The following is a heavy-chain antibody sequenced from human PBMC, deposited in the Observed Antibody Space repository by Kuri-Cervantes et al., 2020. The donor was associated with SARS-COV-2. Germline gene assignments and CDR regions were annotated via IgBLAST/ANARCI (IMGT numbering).Heavy chain of an antibody. V-gene: IGHV3-33*01. CDR3: TTDPAYYYDSSGYWEAFDI. Sequence: GGSLRLSCAASGFTFSSYGMHWVRQAPGKGLEWVAVIWYDGSNKYYADSVKGRFTISRDNSKNTLYLQMNSLKTEDTAVYYCTTDPAYYYDSSGYWEAFDIWGQGTMVTVSS. J-gene: IGHJ3*02. D-gene: IGHD3-22*01. CDR2: IWYDGSNK. CDR1: GFTFSSYG.